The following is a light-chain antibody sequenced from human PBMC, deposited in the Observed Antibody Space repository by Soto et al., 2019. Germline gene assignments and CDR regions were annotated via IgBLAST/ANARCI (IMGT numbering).Light chain of an antibody. CDR1: RRLFHSNGYTY. CDR2: LGS. V-gene: IGKV2-28*01. J-gene: IGKJ4*01. Sequence: DIVMTQSPPSLPGTPGGRGCISCMSIRRLFHSNGYTYLALYLQQPVQSPQVLIYLGSNRAYGFPDRFSGSGSGKDFTLQISRVEDEDVGVYYCMQALQNPLTFGGGTKVDI. CDR3: MQALQNPLT.